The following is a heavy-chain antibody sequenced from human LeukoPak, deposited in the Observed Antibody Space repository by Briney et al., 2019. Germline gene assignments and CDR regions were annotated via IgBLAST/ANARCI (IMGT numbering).Heavy chain of an antibody. CDR1: GGSISSGSYY. CDR3: ASQQQLGFGYYYMDV. Sequence: SQTLSLTCTVSGGSISSGSYYWSWIRQPAGQGLEYIGRMYTSGSTNYNPSLKSRVTISIDTSKNQFSLKLSSVTAEDTAVYYCASQQQLGFGYYYMDVWGKGTTVTVSS. J-gene: IGHJ6*03. D-gene: IGHD6-13*01. V-gene: IGHV4-61*02. CDR2: MYTSGST.